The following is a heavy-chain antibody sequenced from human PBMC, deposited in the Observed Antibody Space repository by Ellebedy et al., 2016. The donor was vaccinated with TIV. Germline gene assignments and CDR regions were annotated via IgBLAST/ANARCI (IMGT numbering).Heavy chain of an antibody. D-gene: IGHD2-2*02. CDR3: ARDRYIKRIAWFDP. J-gene: IGHJ5*02. Sequence: AASVKVSCKASGYTFTSYGISWVRQAPRQGLEWMGWISGYNGNTNYAQKLQGRVTMTTDPSTSTAYMELRSLRPDDTAVYYCARDRYIKRIAWFDPWGQGTLVTVSS. CDR2: ISGYNGNT. CDR1: GYTFTSYG. V-gene: IGHV1-18*04.